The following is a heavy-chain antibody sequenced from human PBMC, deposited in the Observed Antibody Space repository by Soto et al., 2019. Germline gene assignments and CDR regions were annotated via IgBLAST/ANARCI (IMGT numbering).Heavy chain of an antibody. CDR3: ARESPAAAGTYGAFDI. V-gene: IGHV1-18*01. Sequence: AASVKVSCKASGYTFTSYGISWVRQAPGQGLEWMGWISAYNGNTNYAQKLQGRVTMTTDTSTSTAYMELRSLRSDDTAVYYCARESPAAAGTYGAFDIWGQGRMVTVSS. J-gene: IGHJ3*02. CDR1: GYTFTSYG. D-gene: IGHD6-13*01. CDR2: ISAYNGNT.